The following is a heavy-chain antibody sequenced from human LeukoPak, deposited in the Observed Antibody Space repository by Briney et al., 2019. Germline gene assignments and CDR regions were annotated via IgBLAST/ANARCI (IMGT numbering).Heavy chain of an antibody. D-gene: IGHD3-10*01. CDR2: IIPIFGTA. CDR3: ARELLWFGELMGN. V-gene: IGHV1-69*13. CDR1: GGTFSSYA. Sequence: ASVKVSCKASGGTFSSYAISWVRQAPGQGLEWMGGIIPIFGTANYAQKFQGRVTITADESTSTAYMELSSLRSEDTAVYYCARELLWFGELMGNWGQGTLVTVSS. J-gene: IGHJ4*02.